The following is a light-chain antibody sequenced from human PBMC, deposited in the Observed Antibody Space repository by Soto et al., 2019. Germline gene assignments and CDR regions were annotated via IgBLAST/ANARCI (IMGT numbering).Light chain of an antibody. CDR1: QSVSSSY. Sequence: IVLTQAPSTLSLSPLERASLSCMSSQSVSSSYLAWYQQKPGQAPRLLIYGASSRATGIPDRFSGSGSGTDFTLTISRLEPEDFAVYYCQQYGSSPRTFGQGTKVDIK. J-gene: IGKJ1*01. CDR3: QQYGSSPRT. CDR2: GAS. V-gene: IGKV3-20*01.